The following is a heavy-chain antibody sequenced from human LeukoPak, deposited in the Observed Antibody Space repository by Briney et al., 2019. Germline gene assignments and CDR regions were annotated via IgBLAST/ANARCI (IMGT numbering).Heavy chain of an antibody. Sequence: GGSLRLSCAASGFTFSTYSMNWVRQAPGQGLESVSSISSSSTYIYYADSVKGRFTISRDNSKNSLYLQMNNLRAEDTAVYYCARWDRFHGVWGQGTLVTVSS. CDR3: ARWDRFHGV. D-gene: IGHD1-14*01. J-gene: IGHJ4*02. CDR2: ISSSSTYI. V-gene: IGHV3-21*01. CDR1: GFTFSTYS.